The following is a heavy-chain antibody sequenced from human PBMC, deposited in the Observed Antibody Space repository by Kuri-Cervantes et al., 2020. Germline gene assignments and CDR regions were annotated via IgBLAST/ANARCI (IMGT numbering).Heavy chain of an antibody. Sequence: SVKVSCKASGGTFSSYAISWVRQAPGQGLEWMGGIIPIFGTANYAQKLQGRVTMTTDTSTSTAYMELRSLRSDDTAVYYCARIAAAGENFYYYYYMDVWGKGTTVTVSS. CDR2: IIPIFGTA. CDR3: ARIAAAGENFYYYYYMDV. CDR1: GGTFSSYA. D-gene: IGHD6-13*01. V-gene: IGHV1-69*05. J-gene: IGHJ6*03.